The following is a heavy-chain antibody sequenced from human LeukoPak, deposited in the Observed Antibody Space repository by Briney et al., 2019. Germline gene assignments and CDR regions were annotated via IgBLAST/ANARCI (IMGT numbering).Heavy chain of an antibody. V-gene: IGHV4-30-2*01. CDR2: ISQTGST. CDR1: GGSISSGGYY. Sequence: SETLSLTCTVSGGSISSGGYYWTWLRQPPGKGLEWIGYISQTGSTRYSPSLKSRVTISADRSKNQFSLKLTSVTAADTAVYYCAKEGLRPSDFRNEYRNGGLLEWGLGTPVTVSS. J-gene: IGHJ4*02. D-gene: IGHD2/OR15-2a*01. CDR3: AKEGLRPSDFRNEYRNGGLLE.